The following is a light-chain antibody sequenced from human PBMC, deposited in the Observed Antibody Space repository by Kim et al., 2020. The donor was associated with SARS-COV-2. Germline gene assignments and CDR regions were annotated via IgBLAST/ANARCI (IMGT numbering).Light chain of an antibody. CDR3: QAWDSSSWV. CDR2: QDS. V-gene: IGLV3-1*01. CDR1: KLGDKY. Sequence: GSPGQTASITCSGDKLGDKYACLYQQKPGQSPVLVIYQDSKRTSGIPERFSGSNSGNTATLTISGTQAMDEADYYCQAWDSSSWVFGGGTQLTVL. J-gene: IGLJ3*02.